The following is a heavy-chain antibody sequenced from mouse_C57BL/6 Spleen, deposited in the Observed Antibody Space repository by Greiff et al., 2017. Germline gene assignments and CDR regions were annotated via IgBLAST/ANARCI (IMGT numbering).Heavy chain of an antibody. V-gene: IGHV1-61*01. CDR1: GYTFTSYW. D-gene: IGHD3-2*02. CDR3: ARWSSGYGGHYFDY. J-gene: IGHJ2*01. CDR2: IYPSDSET. Sequence: VQLQQPGAELVRPGSSVKLSCKASGYTFTSYWMDWVKQRPGQGLEWIGNIYPSDSETHYNQKFKDKATLTVDKSSSTAYMQLSSLTSEDSAVYYCARWSSGYGGHYFDYWGQGTTLTVSS.